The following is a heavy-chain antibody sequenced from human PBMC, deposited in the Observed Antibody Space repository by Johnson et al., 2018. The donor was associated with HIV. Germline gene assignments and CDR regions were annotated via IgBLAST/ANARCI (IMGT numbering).Heavy chain of an antibody. V-gene: IGHV3-20*04. J-gene: IGHJ3*02. CDR1: GFTFDDYG. CDR3: AKDLFRWEILPRAFDI. Sequence: VQLVESGGGVVRPGGSLRLSCAASGFTFDDYGMNWVRQAPGKGLEWVSSINWNGGSTAYADSVKGRFTISRDNAKNSLYLQMNSLRAEDTALYYCAKDLFRWEILPRAFDIWGQGTMVTVSS. CDR2: INWNGGST. D-gene: IGHD1-26*01.